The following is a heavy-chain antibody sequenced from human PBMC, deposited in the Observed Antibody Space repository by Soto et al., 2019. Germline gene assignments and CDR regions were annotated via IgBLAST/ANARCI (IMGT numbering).Heavy chain of an antibody. Sequence: ASVKVSCKASGYTFTSYYMHWVRQAPGQGLEWMGIINPSGGSTSYAQKFQGRVTMTRGTSTSTVYMELSSLRSEDTAVYYCARDRLLMITFGGIYYFDYWGQGTLVTVSS. V-gene: IGHV1-46*01. J-gene: IGHJ4*02. CDR1: GYTFTSYY. CDR3: ARDRLLMITFGGIYYFDY. D-gene: IGHD3-16*01. CDR2: INPSGGST.